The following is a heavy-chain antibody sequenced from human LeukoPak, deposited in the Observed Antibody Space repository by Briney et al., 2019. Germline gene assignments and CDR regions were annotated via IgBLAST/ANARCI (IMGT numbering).Heavy chain of an antibody. CDR3: AREDLTMIVEGGYY. CDR1: GYSISSGYY. J-gene: IGHJ4*02. Sequence: SETLSLTCTVSGYSISSGYYWGWIRQPPGEGLEWIGSIYHSGSTYYNPSLKSRVTISVDTSKNQFSLKLSSVTAADTAVYYCAREDLTMIVEGGYYWGQGTLVTVSS. CDR2: IYHSGST. V-gene: IGHV4-38-2*02. D-gene: IGHD3-22*01.